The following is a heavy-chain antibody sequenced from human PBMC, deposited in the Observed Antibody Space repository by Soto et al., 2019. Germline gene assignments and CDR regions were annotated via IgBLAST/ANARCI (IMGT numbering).Heavy chain of an antibody. D-gene: IGHD2-15*01. V-gene: IGHV3-74*01. CDR2: INRDGSST. J-gene: IGHJ4*02. Sequence: EVQLVESGGGLVQPGGSLRLSCAASGFTFSSYWMRWVRQAPGKGLVWVSRINRDGSSTSYADSVKGRFTISRDNAKNTLYLQMNRLRAEDTAVYYCVRTSLVVAAATREDYWGQGTLVTVSS. CDR3: VRTSLVVAAATREDY. CDR1: GFTFSSYW.